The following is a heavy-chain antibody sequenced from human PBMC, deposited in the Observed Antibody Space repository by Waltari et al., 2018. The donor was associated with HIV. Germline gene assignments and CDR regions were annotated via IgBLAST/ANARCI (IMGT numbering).Heavy chain of an antibody. D-gene: IGHD6-6*01. CDR3: VRGGAAYVTAGMQVVQPGP. CDR1: GFTFSDYE. J-gene: IGHJ5*02. CDR2: IRHRGHLI. V-gene: IGHV3-48*03. Sequence: EVQLVESGGDLVRPGGSLRLSCTISGFTFSDYEMNWVRQAPGKGLQWLSYIRHRGHLIYYTASVKGRLTISRDNTKKSLYLQMGGLTAADTAVYYCVRGGAAYVTAGMQVVQPGPWGQGTLVIVS.